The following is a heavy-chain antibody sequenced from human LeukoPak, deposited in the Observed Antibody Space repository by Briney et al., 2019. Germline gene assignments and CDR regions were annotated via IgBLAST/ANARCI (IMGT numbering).Heavy chain of an antibody. CDR1: GGTFSSYA. CDR2: IIPIFGTA. V-gene: IGHV1-69*05. Sequence: ASVKVSCKASGGTFSSYAISWVRQAPGQGLEWMGRIIPIFGTANYAQKFQGRVTITTDESTSTAYMKLSSLRSEDTAVYYCARGEAAAGTGFDYWGQGTLVTVSS. CDR3: ARGEAAAGTGFDY. D-gene: IGHD6-13*01. J-gene: IGHJ4*02.